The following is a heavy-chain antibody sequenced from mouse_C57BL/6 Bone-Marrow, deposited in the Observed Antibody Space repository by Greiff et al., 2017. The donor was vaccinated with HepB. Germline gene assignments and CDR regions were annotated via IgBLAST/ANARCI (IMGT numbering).Heavy chain of an antibody. CDR1: GFTFSSYT. CDR3: ARHEATVDY. CDR2: ISGGGGNT. D-gene: IGHD3-2*02. Sequence: DVMLVESGGGLVKPGGSLKLSCAASGFTFSSYTMSWVRQTPEKRLEWVATISGGGGNTYYPDSVKGRFTISRDNAKNTLYLQMSSLRSEDTALYYCARHEATVDYWGQGTTLTVSS. V-gene: IGHV5-9*01. J-gene: IGHJ2*01.